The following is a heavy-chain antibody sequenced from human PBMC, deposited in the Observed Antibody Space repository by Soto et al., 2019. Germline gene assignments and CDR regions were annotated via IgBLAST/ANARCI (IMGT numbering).Heavy chain of an antibody. V-gene: IGHV3-13*05. J-gene: IGHJ4*02. CDR2: IGAARDP. CDR3: ARDSWGVHY. D-gene: IGHD1-26*01. Sequence: RRLSCTASGFTFSDYDMHWVRQAAGKGLEWVSTIGAARDPYYTGSVKGRFTISRENAKNTLYLQMNSLRAEDTAVYYCARDSWGVHYWGLGTLVTVSS. CDR1: GFTFSDYD.